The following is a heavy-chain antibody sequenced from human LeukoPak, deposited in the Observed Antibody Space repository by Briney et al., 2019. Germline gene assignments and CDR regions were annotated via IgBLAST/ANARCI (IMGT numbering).Heavy chain of an antibody. J-gene: IGHJ4*02. CDR2: VTGGGDTT. V-gene: IGHV3-23*01. Sequence: GSLRLSCAASGFTSSSYGMSWVRQAPGKGLEWVSAVTGGGDTTYYADSVRGRFTISRDNSKNTLYLQMNSLRAEDTAVYYCEKMQGYFDYWGQGTLVTVSS. CDR1: GFTSSSYG. CDR3: EKMQGYFDY.